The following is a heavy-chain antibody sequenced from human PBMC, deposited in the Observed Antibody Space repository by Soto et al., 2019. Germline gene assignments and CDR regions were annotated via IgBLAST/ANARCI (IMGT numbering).Heavy chain of an antibody. V-gene: IGHV4-4*07. CDR1: GGSISSYY. Sequence: PSETLSLTCTVSGGSISSYYWSWIRQPAGKGLEWIGRIYTSGSTNYNPSLKSRVTMSVDTSKNQFSLKLSSVTAADTAVYYCARGEYYDSSGYYYFYYWGQGTLVTVSS. J-gene: IGHJ4*02. CDR3: ARGEYYDSSGYYYFYY. CDR2: IYTSGST. D-gene: IGHD3-22*01.